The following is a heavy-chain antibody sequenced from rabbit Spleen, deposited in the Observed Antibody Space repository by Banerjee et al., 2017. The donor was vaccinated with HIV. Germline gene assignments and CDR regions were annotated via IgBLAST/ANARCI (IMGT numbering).Heavy chain of an antibody. D-gene: IGHD8-1*01. CDR3: ARDTGTSFSTYGMDL. Sequence: QQQLVESGGGLVQPEGSLTLTSKASGFSFSSGYYMCWVRQAPGKGLEWIGCIGSGATGNTYYASWAKGRFTISKTSSTTLTLQMTSLTAADTATYFCARDTGTSFSTYGMDLWGPGTLVTVS. V-gene: IGHV1S45*01. J-gene: IGHJ6*01. CDR1: GFSFSSGYY. CDR2: IGSGATGNT.